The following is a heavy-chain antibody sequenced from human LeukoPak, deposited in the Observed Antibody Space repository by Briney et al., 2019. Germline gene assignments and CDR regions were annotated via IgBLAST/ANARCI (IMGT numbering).Heavy chain of an antibody. J-gene: IGHJ4*02. V-gene: IGHV3-74*01. CDR2: INGDGRNI. CDR1: GFTFSSYW. Sequence: PGGSLRLSCVASGFTFSSYWMHWVRQDPRKGLVWVSRINGDGRNINYADSVRGRFTISRDNAKNTLYLQMNSLRAEDTAVYYCARVMRCSGGSCYSRPFDYWGQGTLVTVSS. CDR3: ARVMRCSGGSCYSRPFDY. D-gene: IGHD2-15*01.